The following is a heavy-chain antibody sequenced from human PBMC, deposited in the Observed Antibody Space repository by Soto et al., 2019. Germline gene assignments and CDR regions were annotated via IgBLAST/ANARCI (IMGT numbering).Heavy chain of an antibody. CDR2: ISGSGGST. CDR1: GFTFSSYA. J-gene: IGHJ3*02. CDR3: AKDIGIVVVPAAIGGAFDI. Sequence: GGSLRLSCAASGFTFSSYAMSWVRQAPGKGLEWVSAISGSGGSTYYADSVKGWFTISRDNSKNTLYLQMNSLRAEDTAVYYCAKDIGIVVVPAAIGGAFDIWGQGTMVTVSS. V-gene: IGHV3-23*01. D-gene: IGHD2-2*02.